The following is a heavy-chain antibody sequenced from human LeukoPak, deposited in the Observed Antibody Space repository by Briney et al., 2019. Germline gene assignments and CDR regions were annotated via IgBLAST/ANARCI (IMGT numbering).Heavy chain of an antibody. Sequence: GGSLRLSCAASGFTFSSSWMSWVRQAPGKGLEWVANIKQDGSEKYYVDSVKGQFTISRDNAKNSLFLQMNSLRVEDTAVYYCAKVAKYYYGSETYYFFEHWGQGTPVTASS. CDR2: IKQDGSEK. D-gene: IGHD3-10*01. V-gene: IGHV3-7*01. CDR1: GFTFSSSW. J-gene: IGHJ4*02. CDR3: AKVAKYYYGSETYYFFEH.